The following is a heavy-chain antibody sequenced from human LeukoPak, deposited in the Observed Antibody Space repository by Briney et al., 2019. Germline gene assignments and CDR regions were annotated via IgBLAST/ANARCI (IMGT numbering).Heavy chain of an antibody. J-gene: IGHJ3*02. D-gene: IGHD2/OR15-2a*01. CDR2: IYHSGST. CDR1: GGSISSGGYY. V-gene: IGHV4-30-2*01. Sequence: SQTLSLTCTVSGGSISSGGYYWSWIRQPPGKGLEWIGYIYHSGSTYYNPSLKSRVTISVDRSKNQFSLKLSSVTAADTAVYYCARDRLSYGLAAFDIWGQGTMVTVSS. CDR3: ARDRLSYGLAAFDI.